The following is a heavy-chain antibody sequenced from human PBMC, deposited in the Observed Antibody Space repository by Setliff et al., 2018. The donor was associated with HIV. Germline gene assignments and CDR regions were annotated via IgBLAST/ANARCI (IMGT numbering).Heavy chain of an antibody. CDR1: GFTLNRYA. CDR3: ARSRETINMIVAGSLRGSIDY. V-gene: IGHV3-30*04. D-gene: IGHD3-22*01. J-gene: IGHJ4*02. Sequence: GGSLRLSCAASGFTLNRYAMHWVRQAPGKGLEWVAVISSDGSKKDYAGSVKGRFTISRDNSKNTLYVQMSSLRAEDTAVFYCARSRETINMIVAGSLRGSIDYWGQGTLVTVSS. CDR2: ISSDGSKK.